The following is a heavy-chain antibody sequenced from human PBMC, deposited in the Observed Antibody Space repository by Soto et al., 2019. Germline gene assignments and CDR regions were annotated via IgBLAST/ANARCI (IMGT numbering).Heavy chain of an antibody. CDR2: IYPGDSDT. V-gene: IGHV5-51*02. CDR3: SRYRDYGDCFDD. D-gene: IGHD4-17*01. Sequence: GESLKISCKGSGYSFTSYWTGWVRHMPGKSMEWMGPIYPGDSDTRYSASFQSQVTISADQSFSTAYLQWSSLQASDTAVYYCSRYRDYGDCFDDPGQGTLVTVS. J-gene: IGHJ4*02. CDR1: GYSFTSYW.